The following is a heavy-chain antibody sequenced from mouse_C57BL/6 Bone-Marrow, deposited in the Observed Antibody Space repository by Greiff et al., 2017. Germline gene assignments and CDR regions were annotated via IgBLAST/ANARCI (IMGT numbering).Heavy chain of an antibody. CDR3: ARGGSSSYAMDD. V-gene: IGHV1-42*01. CDR2: INPSTGGT. Sequence: EVQLQQSGPELVKPGASVKISCKASGYSFTGYYMNWVKQSPEKSLEWIGEINPSTGGTTYNQKFKAKATLTVDKSSSTAYMQLKSLTSEDSAVYYCARGGSSSYAMDDWGQGTAVTVSA. J-gene: IGHJ4*01. D-gene: IGHD1-1*01. CDR1: GYSFTGYY.